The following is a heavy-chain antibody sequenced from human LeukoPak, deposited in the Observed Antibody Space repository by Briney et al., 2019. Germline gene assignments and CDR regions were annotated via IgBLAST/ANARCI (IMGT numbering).Heavy chain of an antibody. D-gene: IGHD4-17*01. V-gene: IGHV3-7*01. CDR3: TRGRTVTTDFDY. J-gene: IGHJ4*02. Sequence: GGSLRLSCAASGFTFSRYWMSWVRQAPGKGLEWVAHIKQDGSEKYYVDSVKGRFTISRDNAKNSLCLQMNSLRAEDTAVYYCTRGRTVTTDFDYWGQGTLVTVSS. CDR1: GFTFSRYW. CDR2: IKQDGSEK.